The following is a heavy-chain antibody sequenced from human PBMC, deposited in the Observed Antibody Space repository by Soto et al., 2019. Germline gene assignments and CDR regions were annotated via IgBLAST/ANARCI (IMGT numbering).Heavy chain of an antibody. J-gene: IGHJ6*02. CDR2: ISAYNGNT. D-gene: IGHD3-10*01. CDR1: GYNFADYG. Sequence: QVHLVQSGPELKKPGASVKVSCKASGYNFADYGINWVRQAPGQGLEWMGWISAYNGNTNYAQKIQDRVTMTTGTSTNSSYMAMRRLRSDDSAVYYCARGGFGELTRFGFDYYGMDVWGQGTTVTVSS. V-gene: IGHV1-18*01. CDR3: ARGGFGELTRFGFDYYGMDV.